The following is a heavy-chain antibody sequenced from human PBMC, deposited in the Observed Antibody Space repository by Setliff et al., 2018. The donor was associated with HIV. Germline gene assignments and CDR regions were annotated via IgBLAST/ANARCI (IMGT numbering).Heavy chain of an antibody. CDR2: IYYSGSA. D-gene: IGHD3-22*01. J-gene: IGHJ5*02. V-gene: IGHV4-30-4*01. CDR1: GDSIDRSNFF. CDR3: AGDSGYPSNWFDP. Sequence: SETLSLTCTVSGDSIDRSNFFWTWIRQHPGKGLEWIGYIYYSGSATYNPSLKSQASISVDTSRNEFSLKLTSVTAADTAMYFCAGDSGYPSNWFDPWGQGILVTVSS.